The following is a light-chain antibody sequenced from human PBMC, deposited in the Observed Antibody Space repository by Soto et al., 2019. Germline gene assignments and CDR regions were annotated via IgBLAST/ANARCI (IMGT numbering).Light chain of an antibody. V-gene: IGLV2-14*01. CDR2: DVS. Sequence: QSVLTQPASVSGSPGQSITISCTGTSSDVGDYNYVSWYQQHPGKVPKLMIYDVSNRPSGVSNRFSGSKSANTASLTISGLQPEDEADYYCSSYTSSSTDVFGTGTKLTVL. CDR1: SSDVGDYNY. CDR3: SSYTSSSTDV. J-gene: IGLJ1*01.